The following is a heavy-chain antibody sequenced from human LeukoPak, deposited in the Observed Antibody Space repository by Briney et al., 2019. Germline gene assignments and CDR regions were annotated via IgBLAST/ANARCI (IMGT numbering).Heavy chain of an antibody. J-gene: IGHJ6*02. V-gene: IGHV3-33*01. CDR2: IWYDGSKK. Sequence: GGSLILSCAASGFTFRSHGMQWVRQAPGKGLEWVAVIWYDGSKKYYADSVKGRFTISRDNSKNTLDLQMSSLRAEDTAEYYCARSNTVTSNYYYGMDVWGQGTTVTVSS. D-gene: IGHD4-11*01. CDR3: ARSNTVTSNYYYGMDV. CDR1: GFTFRSHG.